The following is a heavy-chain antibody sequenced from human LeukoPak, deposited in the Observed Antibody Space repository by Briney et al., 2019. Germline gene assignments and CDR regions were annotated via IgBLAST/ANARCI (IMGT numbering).Heavy chain of an antibody. CDR2: INHSGST. Sequence: SETLSLTCAVYGGSFSGYYWSWIRQPPGKGLEWIGEINHSGSTNYNPSLKSRVTISVDTSKNQFSLKLSSVTAADTAVYYCARGLQRGYSYLGAFDIWGQGTMVTVSS. D-gene: IGHD5-18*01. CDR1: GGSFSGYY. J-gene: IGHJ3*02. CDR3: ARGLQRGYSYLGAFDI. V-gene: IGHV4-34*01.